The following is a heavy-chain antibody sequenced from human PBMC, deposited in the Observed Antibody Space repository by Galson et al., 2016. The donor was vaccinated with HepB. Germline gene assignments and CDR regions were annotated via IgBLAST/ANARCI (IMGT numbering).Heavy chain of an antibody. V-gene: IGHV3-23*01. Sequence: SLRLSCAASGFIFSSYWMHWVRQAPGKGLEWVSAVSGSGFITYYADSVKGRYIISRANSKNTLYLQINSLRADDTAVYYCARELVIIGTTHWFDPWGQGTRVTVSS. D-gene: IGHD3-3*01. CDR2: VSGSGFIT. CDR3: ARELVIIGTTHWFDP. J-gene: IGHJ5*02. CDR1: GFIFSSYW.